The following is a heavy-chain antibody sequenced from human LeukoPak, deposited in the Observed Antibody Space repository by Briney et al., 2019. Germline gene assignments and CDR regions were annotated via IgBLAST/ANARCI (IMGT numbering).Heavy chain of an antibody. CDR2: IRYDGSNK. CDR3: ARDLCSGGSCYSSGLYYYYYMDV. CDR1: GFTFSTYG. D-gene: IGHD2-15*01. V-gene: IGHV3-30*02. Sequence: GGSLRLPCAASGFTFSTYGMHWVRQAPGKGLEWVAFIRYDGSNKYYVDSVKGRFTISRDNAKNSLYLQMNSLRAEDTAVYYCARDLCSGGSCYSSGLYYYYYMDVWGKGTTVTVSS. J-gene: IGHJ6*03.